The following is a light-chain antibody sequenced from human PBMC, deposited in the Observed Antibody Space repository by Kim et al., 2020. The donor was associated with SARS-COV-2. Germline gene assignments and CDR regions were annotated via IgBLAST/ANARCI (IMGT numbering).Light chain of an antibody. CDR3: QQRSNWLT. CDR1: QSVSSY. Sequence: SLTPGERATLTSMARQSVSSYLAWYQQKPGQAPRLLIYDASNRATGIPARFSGSGSGTDFTLTISSLEPEEFAVYYCQQRSNWLTFGGGTRVDIK. CDR2: DAS. J-gene: IGKJ4*01. V-gene: IGKV3-11*01.